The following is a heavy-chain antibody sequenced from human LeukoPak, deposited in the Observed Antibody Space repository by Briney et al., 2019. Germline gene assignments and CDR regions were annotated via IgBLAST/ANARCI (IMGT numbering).Heavy chain of an antibody. V-gene: IGHV3-53*01. CDR2: IYSGGST. Sequence: GGSLRLSCAASGFTVSSNYMSWVRQAPGKGLEWVSVIYSGGSTYYADSVKGRFTISRDNSKNTLYLQMNSLRAEDMAVYYCARSPYGLAAFDIWGQGTMVTVSS. CDR1: GFTVSSNY. D-gene: IGHD4-17*01. J-gene: IGHJ3*02. CDR3: ARSPYGLAAFDI.